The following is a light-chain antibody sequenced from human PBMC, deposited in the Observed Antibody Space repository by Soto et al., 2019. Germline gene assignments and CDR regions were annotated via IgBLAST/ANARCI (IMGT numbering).Light chain of an antibody. CDR3: FSKISGFVYG. V-gene: IGLV2-14*01. Sequence: QSVLAQPASVSGSFGQSITISCSGPNTDLGVYGYVSWYQHHPGKAPKLLIYDVNNRPSGISDRFSGSKSGDTASLTTSGLQAEDEADYFCFSKISGFVYGFGTGTKVTVL. CDR1: NTDLGVYGY. CDR2: DVN. J-gene: IGLJ1*01.